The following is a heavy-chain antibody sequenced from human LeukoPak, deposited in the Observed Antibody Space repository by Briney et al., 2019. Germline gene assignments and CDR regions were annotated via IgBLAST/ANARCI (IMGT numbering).Heavy chain of an antibody. CDR2: ISGSGGST. Sequence: PGGSLRLSCAASGFTFSSYAMSWVRQAPGKGLEWVSAISGSGGSTYYADSVKGRFTIFRDNSKNTLYLQMNSLRAEDTAVYYCAKVIRARIVGATHDYWGQGTLVTVTS. V-gene: IGHV3-23*01. CDR3: AKVIRARIVGATHDY. CDR1: GFTFSSYA. D-gene: IGHD1-26*01. J-gene: IGHJ4*02.